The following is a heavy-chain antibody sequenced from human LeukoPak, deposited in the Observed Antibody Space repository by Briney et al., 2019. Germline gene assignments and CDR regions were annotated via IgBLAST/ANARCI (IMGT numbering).Heavy chain of an antibody. Sequence: PSETLSLTCAVYGGSFSGYYWSWIRQPPGKGLEWIGEINHSGSTNYNPSLKSPVTISVDTSKNQFSLTLSSVTAADTAVYYCARGSRITIFGVVKNWFDPWGRGTLVTVSS. CDR1: GGSFSGYY. D-gene: IGHD3-3*01. V-gene: IGHV4-34*01. J-gene: IGHJ5*02. CDR3: ARGSRITIFGVVKNWFDP. CDR2: INHSGST.